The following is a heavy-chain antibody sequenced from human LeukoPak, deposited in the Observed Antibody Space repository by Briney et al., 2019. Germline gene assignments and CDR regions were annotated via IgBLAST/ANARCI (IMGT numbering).Heavy chain of an antibody. J-gene: IGHJ4*02. CDR3: TSLGGYSDY. Sequence: GGSLRLSCAASGFTFNGSPMRWVRQASGKGLEWVGHIISKANSYATAYAASLTGNFTIYRDDSKNTAYLQMNSLKTEDTAVYYCTSLGGYSDYWGQGTLVTVSS. D-gene: IGHD2-15*01. V-gene: IGHV3-73*01. CDR1: GFTFNGSP. CDR2: IISKANSYAT.